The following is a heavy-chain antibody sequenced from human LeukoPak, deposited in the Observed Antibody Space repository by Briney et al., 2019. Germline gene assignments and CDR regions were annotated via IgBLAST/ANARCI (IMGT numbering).Heavy chain of an antibody. D-gene: IGHD3-22*01. CDR2: ISSSGSSI. CDR3: ARDSHKFDSSGYYPDAFDI. V-gene: IGHV3-48*03. Sequence: GGSLRLSCAASGLTFSSYEMNWVRQAPGKGLEWVSCISSSGSSIYYADSVKGRFTISRDNAKKSLYLQMHSLRAEDTAVYYCARDSHKFDSSGYYPDAFDIWGQGTMVTVSS. J-gene: IGHJ3*02. CDR1: GLTFSSYE.